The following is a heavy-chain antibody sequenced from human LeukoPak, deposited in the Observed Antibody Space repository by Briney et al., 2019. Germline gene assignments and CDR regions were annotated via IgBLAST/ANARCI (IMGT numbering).Heavy chain of an antibody. CDR1: GDTFISYG. J-gene: IGHJ3*02. Sequence: ASVKVSCKASGDTFISYGISWVRQAPGQGLKWMGWISANNANTNYAQKLQGRVTMTTDTSTSTAYMELRSLRSDDTAVYYCASHKYCSSTSCYAFDIWGQGTMVTVSS. D-gene: IGHD2-2*01. CDR3: ASHKYCSSTSCYAFDI. V-gene: IGHV1-18*01. CDR2: ISANNANT.